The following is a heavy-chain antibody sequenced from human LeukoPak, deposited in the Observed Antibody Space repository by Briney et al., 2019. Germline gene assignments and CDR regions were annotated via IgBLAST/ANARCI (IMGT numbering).Heavy chain of an antibody. CDR2: IYYSGST. D-gene: IGHD3-9*01. CDR1: GGSIRSTDYY. V-gene: IGHV4-39*01. Sequence: SETLSLTCTVSGGSIRSTDYYWGWVRQPPGKGLEWIGSIYYSGSTYYNPSLKSRVTISVDTSKNQFSLKLSSVTAADTAVYYCTRTLYDILTASYFGSSQLFDTWGQGTLVTVSS. J-gene: IGHJ4*02. CDR3: TRTLYDILTASYFGSSQLFDT.